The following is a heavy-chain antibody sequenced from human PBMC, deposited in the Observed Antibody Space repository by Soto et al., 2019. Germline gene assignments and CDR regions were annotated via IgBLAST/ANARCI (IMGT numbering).Heavy chain of an antibody. CDR2: INAGNGNT. J-gene: IGHJ6*02. Sequence: GASVKVSCKASGYTFTSYAMHWVRQAPGQRLEWMGWINAGNGNTKYSQKFQGRVTITRDTSASTAYMELSSLRSEDTAVYYCAGDHCSGGSCYYDYYYGTDVWRQRTAVTVSS. CDR1: GYTFTSYA. D-gene: IGHD2-15*01. CDR3: AGDHCSGGSCYYDYYYGTDV. V-gene: IGHV1-3*01.